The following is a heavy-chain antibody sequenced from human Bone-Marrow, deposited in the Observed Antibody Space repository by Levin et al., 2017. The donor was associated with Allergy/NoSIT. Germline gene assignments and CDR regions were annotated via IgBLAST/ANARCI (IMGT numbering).Heavy chain of an antibody. CDR3: AHRPSTSCYDY. CDR1: GFSLSTSGVG. D-gene: IGHD2-2*01. J-gene: IGHJ4*02. Sequence: SGPTLVKPTQTLTLTCTFSGFSLSTSGVGVGWIRQPPGKALEWLALIYLDDDKAYSPSLKNRLTITKDTSKNQVVLTMTNMDPVDTATYYCAHRPSTSCYDYWGQGTLVTVSS. V-gene: IGHV2-5*02. CDR2: IYLDDDK.